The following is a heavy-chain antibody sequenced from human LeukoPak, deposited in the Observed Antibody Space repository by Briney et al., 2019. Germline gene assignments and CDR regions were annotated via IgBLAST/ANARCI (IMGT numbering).Heavy chain of an antibody. CDR3: ASLIVVSPTAIETWFDF. D-gene: IGHD2-2*01. Sequence: SETLSLTCAVSGASVSSSTYFWCWIRQPPGEAPEWLGRVSHSGATYHNPSLKSRVTISLDTSKKQITLTVTSVTVADTALYFWASLIVVSPTAIETWFDFWGQGTLVTVS. V-gene: IGHV4-39*06. J-gene: IGHJ4*02. CDR2: VSHSGAT. CDR1: GASVSSSTYF.